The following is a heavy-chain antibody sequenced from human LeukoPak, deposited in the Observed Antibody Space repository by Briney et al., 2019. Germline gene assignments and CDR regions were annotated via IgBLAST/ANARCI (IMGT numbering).Heavy chain of an antibody. CDR2: INHSGGN. D-gene: IGHD3-16*02. CDR1: GGSFSDYH. J-gene: IGHJ4*02. CDR3: ARVSDIMISFGGGISYFDY. V-gene: IGHV4-34*01. Sequence: SETLSLTCALYGGSFSDYHWTWIRQPPGKGLEWIGAINHSGGNDYNPSLRSRLTISVDTSKKQFSLQLSSVTAADTSVYYCARVSDIMISFGGGISYFDYWGQGSLVTVSS.